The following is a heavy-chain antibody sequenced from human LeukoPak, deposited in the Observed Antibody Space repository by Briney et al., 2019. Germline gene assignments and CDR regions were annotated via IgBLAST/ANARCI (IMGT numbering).Heavy chain of an antibody. CDR1: GFTFSSYS. D-gene: IGHD2-15*01. CDR2: ISSSSSYI. J-gene: IGHJ3*02. Sequence: GGSLRLSCAASGFTFSSYSMKWVRQAPGKGLEWVSSISSSSSYIYYADSVKGRFTISRDNSKNTLYLQMNSLRAEDTAVYYCAKVATHLDAFDIWGQGTMVTVS. V-gene: IGHV3-21*04. CDR3: AKVATHLDAFDI.